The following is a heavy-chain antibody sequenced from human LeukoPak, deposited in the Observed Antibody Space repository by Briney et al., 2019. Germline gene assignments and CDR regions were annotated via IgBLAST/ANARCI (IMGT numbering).Heavy chain of an antibody. CDR3: AKASDYDSSGYTIYYFDY. Sequence: GGSLRLSCAASAFTFSNYAMSWVRQAPGKGLEWVSAISGSGGSTYYADSVKGRFTISRDNSKNTLYLQMNSLRAEDTAVYYCAKASDYDSSGYTIYYFDYWGQGTLVTVSS. D-gene: IGHD3-22*01. CDR2: ISGSGGST. J-gene: IGHJ4*02. CDR1: AFTFSNYA. V-gene: IGHV3-23*01.